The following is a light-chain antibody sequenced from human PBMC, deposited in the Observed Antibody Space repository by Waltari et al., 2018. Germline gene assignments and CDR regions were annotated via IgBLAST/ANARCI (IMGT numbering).Light chain of an antibody. Sequence: QSVLTQPPSVSGAPGPRVTLSCTGSSSNIGAGYDVHWYQQLPGTAPKLLISGNTNRPSGVPDRFPGSRSVTSASLAITGLQAGDEADYYCQSYDRSLSATVVFGGGTKLTVL. CDR3: QSYDRSLSATVV. J-gene: IGLJ2*01. V-gene: IGLV1-40*01. CDR2: GNT. CDR1: SSNIGAGYD.